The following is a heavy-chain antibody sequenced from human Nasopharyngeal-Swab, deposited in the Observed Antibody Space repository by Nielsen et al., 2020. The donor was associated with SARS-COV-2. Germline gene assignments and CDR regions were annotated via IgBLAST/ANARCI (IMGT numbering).Heavy chain of an antibody. Sequence: ASVQVSCKVSGYTLTELSMHWVRQAPGKGLEWMGGFDPEDGETIYAQKFQGRVTMTEDTSTDTAYMELSSLRSEDTAVYYCAAVSKVGATSWALGDWFDPWGQGTLVTVSS. D-gene: IGHD1-26*01. J-gene: IGHJ5*02. V-gene: IGHV1-24*01. CDR2: FDPEDGET. CDR1: GYTLTELS. CDR3: AAVSKVGATSWALGDWFDP.